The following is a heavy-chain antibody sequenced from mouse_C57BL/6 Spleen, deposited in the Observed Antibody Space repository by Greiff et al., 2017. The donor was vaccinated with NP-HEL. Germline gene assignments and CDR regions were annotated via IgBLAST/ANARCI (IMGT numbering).Heavy chain of an antibody. V-gene: IGHV5-9-1*02. J-gene: IGHJ4*01. D-gene: IGHD2-3*01. CDR1: GFTFSSYA. CDR3: TRERGVYDGYHAMDY. CDR2: ISSGGDYI. Sequence: DVHLVESGEGLVKPGGSLKLSCAASGFTFSSYAMSWVRQTPEKRLEWVAYISSGGDYIYYADTVKGRFTISRDNARNTLYLQMSSLKSEDTAMYYCTRERGVYDGYHAMDYWGQGTSVTVSS.